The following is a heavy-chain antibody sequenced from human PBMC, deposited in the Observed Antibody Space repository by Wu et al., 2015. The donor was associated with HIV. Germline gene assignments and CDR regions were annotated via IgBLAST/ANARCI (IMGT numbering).Heavy chain of an antibody. D-gene: IGHD3-16*02. CDR2: IIPIFGTA. CDR1: GGTFSSYA. Sequence: QVQLVQSGAEVKKPGSSVKVSCKASGGTFSSYAISWVRQAPGQGLEWMGGIIPIFGTANYAQKFQGRVTITTDESTSTAYMELSSLRSEDTAVYYCASYYVWGSYRYKSEENDAFDIWGQGTMVTV. V-gene: IGHV1-69*05. J-gene: IGHJ3*02. CDR3: ASYYVWGSYRYKSEENDAFDI.